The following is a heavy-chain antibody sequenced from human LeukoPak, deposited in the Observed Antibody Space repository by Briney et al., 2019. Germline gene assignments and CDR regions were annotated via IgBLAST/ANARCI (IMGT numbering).Heavy chain of an antibody. CDR2: ISASGERT. CDR1: GFFFDKFA. Sequence: GGSLRLSCAASGFFFDKFAMSWVRQAPGKGLEWVSSISASGERTDYPDSVKGRFTISRDNAKNSLYLQMNSLRAEDTAVYYCAKISGGKGYWGQGTLVTVSS. V-gene: IGHV3-23*01. J-gene: IGHJ4*02. CDR3: AKISGGKGY. D-gene: IGHD6-25*01.